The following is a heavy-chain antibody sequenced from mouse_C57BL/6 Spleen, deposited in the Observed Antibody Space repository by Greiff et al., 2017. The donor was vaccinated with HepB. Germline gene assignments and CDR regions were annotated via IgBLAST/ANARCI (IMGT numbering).Heavy chain of an antibody. V-gene: IGHV5-9-1*02. CDR2: ISSGGDYI. J-gene: IGHJ3*01. CDR1: GFTFSSYA. Sequence: EVKLMESGEGLVKPGGSLKLSCAASGFTFSSYAMSWVRQTPEKRLEWVAYISSGGDYIYYADTVKGRFTISRDNARNTLYRQMSSLKSEDTAMYYGTRVEYEYVLAYWGQGTLVTVSA. D-gene: IGHD2-4*01. CDR3: TRVEYEYVLAY.